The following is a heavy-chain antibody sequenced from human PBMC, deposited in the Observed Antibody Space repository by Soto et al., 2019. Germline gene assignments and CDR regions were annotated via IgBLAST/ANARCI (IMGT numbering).Heavy chain of an antibody. Sequence: GGSLRLSCVASGFSVNDFVMNWVRQRPGKGLEWVSSVRWNSGAKLYADSVKGRFAISRDSAKKSVYLQMNSLRRDDAAFYYSARGVATAVPALDYWGQGTLVTVSS. V-gene: IGHV3-9*01. J-gene: IGHJ4*02. CDR1: GFSVNDFV. CDR2: VRWNSGAK. CDR3: ARGVATAVPALDY. D-gene: IGHD2-21*02.